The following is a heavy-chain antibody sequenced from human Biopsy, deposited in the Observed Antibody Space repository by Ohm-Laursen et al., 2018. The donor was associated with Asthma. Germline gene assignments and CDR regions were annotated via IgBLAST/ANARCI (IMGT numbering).Heavy chain of an antibody. D-gene: IGHD6-19*01. CDR2: IMTVFGTT. V-gene: IGHV1-69*13. J-gene: IGHJ6*02. Sequence: GPSVTASCKAPGGTFSNFAISWVRQAPGQGLEWLGGIMTVFGTTNYTQKIQGRVTITADESTSTAYMEVTSLRSEDTAIYYCARCQVGYSSGWSLLLKKIYYSGTDVWGQGTAVTVSS. CDR1: GGTFSNFA. CDR3: ARCQVGYSSGWSLLLKKIYYSGTDV.